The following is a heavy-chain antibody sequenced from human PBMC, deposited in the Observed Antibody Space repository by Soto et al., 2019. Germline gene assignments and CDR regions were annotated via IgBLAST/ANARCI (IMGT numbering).Heavy chain of an antibody. Sequence: QVQLVQSGAEVKKPGSSVKVSCKASGGTFSSYAISWVRQAPGQGLKWMGGIIPIFGTANYAQKFQGRVTITADEATSTAYMELSSLRSEDTAVYYCASYDSSGYYYAPLFAFDIWGQGTMVTVSS. CDR1: GGTFSSYA. CDR2: IIPIFGTA. D-gene: IGHD3-22*01. J-gene: IGHJ3*02. CDR3: ASYDSSGYYYAPLFAFDI. V-gene: IGHV1-69*01.